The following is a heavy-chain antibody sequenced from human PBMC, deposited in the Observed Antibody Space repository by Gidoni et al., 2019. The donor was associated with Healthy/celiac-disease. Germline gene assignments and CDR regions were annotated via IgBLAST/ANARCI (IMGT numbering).Heavy chain of an antibody. CDR2: IYYGGST. CDR3: ARYNGYSSSWYWFDP. CDR1: GGSILRSSYY. V-gene: IGHV4-39*01. D-gene: IGHD6-13*01. J-gene: IGHJ5*02. Sequence: QLQLHESGPGLVKPSETLSPTCTVSGGSILRSSYYWCWSRQPPGKGLEWIGSIYYGGSTYYNPSLKSRVTISVDTSKNQFSLKLSSVTAADTAVYYCARYNGYSSSWYWFDPWGQGTLVTVSS.